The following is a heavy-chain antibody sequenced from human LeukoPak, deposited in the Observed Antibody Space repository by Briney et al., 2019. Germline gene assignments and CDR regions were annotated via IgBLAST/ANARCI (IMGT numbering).Heavy chain of an antibody. V-gene: IGHV3-23*01. CDR3: AKEEYLVVPPAIYYYMDV. CDR1: GFTFSSCA. D-gene: IGHD2-2*01. Sequence: PGGSLRLSCAASGFTFSSCAMNWVRQAPGKGLEWVSGISDSGGSTYHADSVKGRFTISRDNSKNTLYLQMDSLRAEDTAVYYCAKEEYLVVPPAIYYYMDVWGSGTTVTVSS. J-gene: IGHJ6*03. CDR2: ISDSGGST.